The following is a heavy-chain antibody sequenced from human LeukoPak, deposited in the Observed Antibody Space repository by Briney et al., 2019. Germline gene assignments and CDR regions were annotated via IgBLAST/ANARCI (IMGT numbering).Heavy chain of an antibody. CDR1: GYRFTGYS. CDR2: INPNSGVS. D-gene: IGHD2-15*01. V-gene: IGHV1-2*02. J-gene: IGHJ1*01. CDR3: ARDLDCSVQCFDRIEYFRH. Sequence: ASAKVSCKASGYRFTGYSMQWVRRAPGQGLEWWRWINPNSGVSHLAPKFQGRVALTRDTSISTVYMELSRLRSDDTAVYYCARDLDCSVQCFDRIEYFRHWGQGTLVTVSS.